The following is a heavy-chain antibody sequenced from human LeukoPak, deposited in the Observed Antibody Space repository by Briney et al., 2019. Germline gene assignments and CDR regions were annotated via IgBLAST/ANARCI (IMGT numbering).Heavy chain of an antibody. CDR2: ISAYNGNT. J-gene: IGHJ4*02. V-gene: IGHV1-18*04. Sequence: GASVKVSCKASGYTFTGNYMHWVRQAPGQGLEWMGWISAYNGNTNYAQKLQGRVTMTTDTSTNTAYMELRSLTSDDTAVYYCARGSYYDYWGQGTLVTVSS. CDR1: GYTFTGNY. CDR3: ARGSYYDY. D-gene: IGHD1-26*01.